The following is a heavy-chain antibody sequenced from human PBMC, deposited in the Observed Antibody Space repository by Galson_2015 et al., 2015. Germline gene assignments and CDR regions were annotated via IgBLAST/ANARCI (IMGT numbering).Heavy chain of an antibody. CDR3: AKSSADILTGYPLDY. J-gene: IGHJ4*02. CDR2: ITWKSDNI. D-gene: IGHD3-9*01. V-gene: IGHV3-9*01. Sequence: SLRLSCAASGFTFDDYAMHWVRQTPAKGLEWVSSITWKSDNIAYADAVKGRFTISRDNAKNFLYLQMNSLRAEDTALYYCAKSSADILTGYPLDYWGQGTLVTVSS. CDR1: GFTFDDYA.